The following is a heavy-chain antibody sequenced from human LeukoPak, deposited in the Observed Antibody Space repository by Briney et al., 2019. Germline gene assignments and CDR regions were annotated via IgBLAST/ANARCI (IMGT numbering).Heavy chain of an antibody. CDR1: GGTFSSYT. V-gene: IGHV1-69*10. D-gene: IGHD2-2*02. CDR2: IIRILGIA. CDR3: AREEEIVVVPAAIWFDP. Sequence: ASVKVSCQASGGTFSSYTISWVRQAPGQGLEWMGRIIRILGIANYAQKFQGRVTITADKSTSTAYMELSSLRSEDTAVYYCAREEEIVVVPAAIWFDPWGQGTLVTVSS. J-gene: IGHJ5*02.